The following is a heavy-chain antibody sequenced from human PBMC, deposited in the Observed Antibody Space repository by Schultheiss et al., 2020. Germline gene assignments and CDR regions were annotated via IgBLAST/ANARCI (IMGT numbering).Heavy chain of an antibody. V-gene: IGHV1-18*01. CDR3: ARVSRNDFWSGYYYNVDY. CDR1: GSTFTSYG. Sequence: AAVKVSCKASGSTFTSYGISWVRQAPGQGLEWMGWISAYNGNTNYAQKLQGRVTMTTDTSTSTAYMELRSLRSDDTAVYYCARVSRNDFWSGYYYNVDYWGPGTLVTVPS. J-gene: IGHJ4*02. D-gene: IGHD3-3*01. CDR2: ISAYNGNT.